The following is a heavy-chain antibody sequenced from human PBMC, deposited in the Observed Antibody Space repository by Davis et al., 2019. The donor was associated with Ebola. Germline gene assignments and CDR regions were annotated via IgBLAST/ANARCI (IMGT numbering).Heavy chain of an antibody. CDR1: GYSFTSYW. D-gene: IGHD6-19*01. CDR2: IYPGDSDT. V-gene: IGHV5-51*01. Sequence: GGSLRLSCKGSGYSFTSYWIGWVRQMPGKGLEWMGIIYPGDSDTRYSPSFQGQVTISADKSISTAYLQWSSLKASDTAMYYCARHGDSSGWSFYYGMDVWGQGTTVTVSS. CDR3: ARHGDSSGWSFYYGMDV. J-gene: IGHJ6*02.